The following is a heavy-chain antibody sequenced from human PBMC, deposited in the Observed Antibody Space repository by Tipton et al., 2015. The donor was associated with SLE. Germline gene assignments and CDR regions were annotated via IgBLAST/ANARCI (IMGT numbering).Heavy chain of an antibody. Sequence: SLRLSCAASGFTFSSYGMHWVRQAPGKGLEWVAVISYDGSNKYYADSVKGRFTISRDNSKNTPYLQMNSLRAEDTAVYYCVRDGASSGYKNWFDPWGQGTLVTVSS. V-gene: IGHV3-30*19. CDR3: VRDGASSGYKNWFDP. D-gene: IGHD3-22*01. CDR2: ISYDGSNK. CDR1: GFTFSSYG. J-gene: IGHJ5*02.